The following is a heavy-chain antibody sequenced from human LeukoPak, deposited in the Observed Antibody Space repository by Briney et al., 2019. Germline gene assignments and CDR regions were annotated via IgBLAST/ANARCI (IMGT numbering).Heavy chain of an antibody. CDR2: ISGSGGSI. V-gene: IGHV3-23*01. J-gene: IGHJ6*02. D-gene: IGHD3-16*01. CDR3: AKHMGESEYYGMDV. Sequence: PGGSLRLSCAASGFTFSSYAMRWVRQAPGKGLEWVSTISGSGGSIHYADSVKGRFTISRDNSKNTLYLQMNSLRAEDTAVYSCAKHMGESEYYGMDVWGQGTTVTVSS. CDR1: GFTFSSYA.